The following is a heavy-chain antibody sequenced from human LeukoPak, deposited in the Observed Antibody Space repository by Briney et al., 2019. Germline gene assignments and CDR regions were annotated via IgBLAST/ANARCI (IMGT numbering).Heavy chain of an antibody. CDR3: AGVAAAAFGYYYYGMDV. D-gene: IGHD3-3*02. J-gene: IGHJ6*02. Sequence: PGGSLRLSCAASGFTVSSNYMSWVRQAPGKGLERVSVIYSGGSTYYADSVKGRFTISRDNSKNTLYLQMNSLRAEDTAVYYCAGVAAAAFGYYYYGMDVWGQGTTVTVSS. V-gene: IGHV3-66*01. CDR1: GFTVSSNY. CDR2: IYSGGST.